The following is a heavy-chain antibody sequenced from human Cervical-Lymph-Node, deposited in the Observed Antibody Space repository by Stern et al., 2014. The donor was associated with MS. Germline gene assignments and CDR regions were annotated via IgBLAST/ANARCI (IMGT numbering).Heavy chain of an antibody. J-gene: IGHJ4*02. CDR1: GYTFTRYY. CDR2: INPIGGRT. V-gene: IGHV1-46*01. Sequence: DQLVESGAEVKKPGASVKVSCKASGYTFTRYYVHWVRQAPGKGLEWMGIINPIGGRTNYTQRFQGRVTMTRDTSTSTVYMEMSSLRSEDTAVYYCARVGSGSGSHYWGQGTLVTVSS. CDR3: ARVGSGSGSHY. D-gene: IGHD3-10*01.